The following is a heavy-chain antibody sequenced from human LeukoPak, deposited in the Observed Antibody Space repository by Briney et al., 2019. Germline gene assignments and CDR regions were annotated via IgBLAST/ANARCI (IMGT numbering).Heavy chain of an antibody. J-gene: IGHJ4*02. Sequence: SETLSLTCTVSGGPISSYYWSWIRQPPGKGLEWIGYIYYSGSTNYNPSLKSRVTISVDTSKNQFSLKLSSVTAADTAVYYCARAIPYYFDYWGQGTLVTVSS. V-gene: IGHV4-59*01. CDR2: IYYSGST. CDR1: GGPISSYY. CDR3: ARAIPYYFDY.